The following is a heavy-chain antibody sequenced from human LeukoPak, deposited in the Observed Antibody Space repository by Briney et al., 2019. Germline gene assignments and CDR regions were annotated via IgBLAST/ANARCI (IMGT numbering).Heavy chain of an antibody. V-gene: IGHV3-23*01. CDR3: AKAKGDRLTYYFDY. CDR2: ISGSGGST. D-gene: IGHD3-16*01. J-gene: IGHJ4*02. CDR1: GFTFSSYA. Sequence: GGSLRLSCAASGFTFSSYAMSWVRQAPGKGLEWVSAISGSGGSTYYADSVKGRFTISRDNSKNTLYLQINSLRAEDTAVYYCAKAKGDRLTYYFDYWGQGTLVTVSS.